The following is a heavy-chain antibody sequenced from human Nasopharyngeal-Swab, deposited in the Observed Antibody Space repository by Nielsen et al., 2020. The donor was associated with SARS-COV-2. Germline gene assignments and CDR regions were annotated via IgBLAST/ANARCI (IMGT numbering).Heavy chain of an antibody. CDR1: GFTFRSYW. J-gene: IGHJ5*02. D-gene: IGHD3-3*01. V-gene: IGHV3-74*01. CDR3: ARGYYDFWSGYAGFDP. Sequence: GESLKISCAASGFTFRSYWMHWVRQAQGKGLVWVSRINSDGSSTSYADSVKGRFAISRDNAKNTLYLQMNRLRAEDTAVYYCARGYYDFWSGYAGFDPWGQGTLVTVSS. CDR2: INSDGSST.